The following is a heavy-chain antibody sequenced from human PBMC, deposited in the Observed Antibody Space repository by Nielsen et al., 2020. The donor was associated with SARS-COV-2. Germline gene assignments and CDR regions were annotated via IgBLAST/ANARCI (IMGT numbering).Heavy chain of an antibody. CDR3: ARDFLEQSPEGYYYYMDV. CDR2: INPNSGGT. V-gene: IGHV1-2*04. D-gene: IGHD3-3*01. CDR1: GYTFTGYY. Sequence: ASVKVSCKASGYTFTGYYMHWVRQAPGQGLEWMGWINPNSGGTNYAQKFQGWVTMTRDTSISTAYMELSRLRSDDTAVYYCARDFLEQSPEGYYYYMDVWGKGTTVTVSS. J-gene: IGHJ6*03.